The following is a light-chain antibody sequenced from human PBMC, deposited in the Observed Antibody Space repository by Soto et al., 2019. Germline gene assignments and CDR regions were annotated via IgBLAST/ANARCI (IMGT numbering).Light chain of an antibody. CDR2: DAS. Sequence: DIQMPQSPSTLSASVGDRVTITCRASQSISSWLAWYQQKPGKAPKLLIYDASSLESGVPSRFSGCGSGTEFTLTISSLQPDDFATYYCQQYNSYRTFGQGTKVEIK. CDR3: QQYNSYRT. CDR1: QSISSW. V-gene: IGKV1-5*01. J-gene: IGKJ1*01.